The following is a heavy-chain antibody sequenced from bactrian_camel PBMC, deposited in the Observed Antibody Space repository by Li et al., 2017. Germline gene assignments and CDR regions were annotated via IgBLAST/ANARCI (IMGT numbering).Heavy chain of an antibody. CDR1: NHRGNC. V-gene: IGHV3S53*01. J-gene: IGHJ4*01. Sequence: HVQLVESGGGSVQAGGSLRLSCLYNHRGNCMGWFRQGPGKEREAVARMDGDGKVEYIDSVKGRFTISQEKGKNTVYLRMNSLKPDDSGTYICAYESGTTADLCRRRGPGGYFGQGTQVT. CDR2: MDGDGKV. D-gene: IGHD7*01.